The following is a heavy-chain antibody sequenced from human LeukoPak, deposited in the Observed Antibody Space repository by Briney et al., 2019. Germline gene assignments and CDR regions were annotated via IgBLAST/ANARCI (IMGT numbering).Heavy chain of an antibody. D-gene: IGHD1-26*01. CDR2: ISASGTSI. V-gene: IGHV3-21*01. CDR1: GFTFSDYT. Sequence: GGSLRLSCATSGFTFSDYTMNWVRQAPGKGPEWVSFISASGTSIYYADSVRGRFTISRDNAKNSLYLQMNSLRAEDTAVYYCARDGTWGPGTLVTVSS. CDR3: ARDGT. J-gene: IGHJ5*02.